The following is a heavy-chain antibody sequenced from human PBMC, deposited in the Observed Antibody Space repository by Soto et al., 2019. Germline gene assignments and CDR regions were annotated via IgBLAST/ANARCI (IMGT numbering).Heavy chain of an antibody. Sequence: QVQLVQSGAEVKKPGSSVKVSCKASGGTFSSYAISWVRQAPGQGLEWMGGIIPIFGTAKYAQKFQGRVTVTADESPSTAYMELSSLRSEDTAVYYCARGGVYSYGPHAFDYWGQGTLVTVSS. CDR1: GGTFSSYA. J-gene: IGHJ4*02. V-gene: IGHV1-69*01. CDR2: IIPIFGTA. CDR3: ARGGVYSYGPHAFDY. D-gene: IGHD5-18*01.